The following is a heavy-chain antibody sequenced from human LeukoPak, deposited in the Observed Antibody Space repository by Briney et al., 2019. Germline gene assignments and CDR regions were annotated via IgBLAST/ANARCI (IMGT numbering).Heavy chain of an antibody. Sequence: SVKVSCKASGGTFSSYAISWVRQAPGQGLEWMGGIIPIFGTANYAQKFQGRVTITADESTSTAYMELSSLRSEDTAVYYCARVCPTVVTLGGFDYWGQGTLVTVSS. CDR2: IIPIFGTA. V-gene: IGHV1-69*13. J-gene: IGHJ4*02. CDR1: GGTFSSYA. CDR3: ARVCPTVVTLGGFDY. D-gene: IGHD4-23*01.